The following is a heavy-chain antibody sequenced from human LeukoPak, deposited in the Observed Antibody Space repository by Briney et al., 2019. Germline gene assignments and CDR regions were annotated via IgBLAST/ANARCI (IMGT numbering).Heavy chain of an antibody. CDR2: INPNSGGT. V-gene: IGHV1-2*06. Sequence: ASVKVSCKASGYTFTGYYMHWVRQAPGQGLEWMGRINPNSGGTNYAQKFQGRVTMTRDTSISTAYMELSRLRSDDTAVYYCARDLLPYYYDSSGYYYYHYGMDVWSQGTTVTVSS. D-gene: IGHD3-22*01. J-gene: IGHJ6*02. CDR1: GYTFTGYY. CDR3: ARDLLPYYYDSSGYYYYHYGMDV.